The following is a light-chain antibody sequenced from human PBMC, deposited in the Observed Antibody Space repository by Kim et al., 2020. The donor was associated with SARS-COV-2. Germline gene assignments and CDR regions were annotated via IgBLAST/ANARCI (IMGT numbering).Light chain of an antibody. CDR1: QSVLYSSNNKNY. CDR3: QQYYSVPQR. J-gene: IGKJ1*01. CDR2: WAS. V-gene: IGKV4-1*01. Sequence: DIVVTQSPASLTVSLGERATINCKSSQSVLYSSNNKNYLTWFQQKPGQPPKLLIRWASTRESGVPDRFSGSGSGTDFTLTISSVQPEDAAVYYCQQYYSVPQRFGQGTKVEIK.